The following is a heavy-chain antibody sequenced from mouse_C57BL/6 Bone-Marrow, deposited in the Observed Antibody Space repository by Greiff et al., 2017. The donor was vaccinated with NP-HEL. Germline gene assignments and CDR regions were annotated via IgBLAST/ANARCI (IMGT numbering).Heavy chain of an antibody. CDR1: GFTFSSYA. CDR2: ISDGGSYT. D-gene: IGHD2-3*01. CDR3: ARVWDGYYRYFDV. Sequence: EVQLVQSGAGLVKPGGSLPLSCAASGFTFSSYAMSLVRQTPVKWLEWVAPISDGGSYTSYPDNVKGRFTISRDNAKNNMYLQMSHLKSEDTAMYYCARVWDGYYRYFDVWGTGTTVTVSS. J-gene: IGHJ1*03. V-gene: IGHV5-4*01.